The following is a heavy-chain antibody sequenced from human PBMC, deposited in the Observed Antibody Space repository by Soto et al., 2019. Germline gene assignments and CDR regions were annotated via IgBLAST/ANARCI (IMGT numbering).Heavy chain of an antibody. D-gene: IGHD3-10*01. V-gene: IGHV1-24*01. CDR1: GYTLTELS. CDR3: ATIKVRGARTYYYYYMDV. CDR2: FDPEDGET. J-gene: IGHJ6*03. Sequence: ASVKVSCKVSGYTLTELSMHWVRQAPGKGLEWMGGFDPEDGETIYAQKFQGRVTMTEDTSTDPAYMELSSLRSEDTAVYYCATIKVRGARTYYYYYMDVWGKGTTVTVSS.